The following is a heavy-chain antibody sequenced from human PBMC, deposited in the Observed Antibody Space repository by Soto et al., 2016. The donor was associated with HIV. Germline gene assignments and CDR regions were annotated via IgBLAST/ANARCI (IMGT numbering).Heavy chain of an antibody. V-gene: IGHV3-23*01. CDR1: GFTFSTYA. D-gene: IGHD6-19*01. CDR2: ISLNGGST. J-gene: IGHJ4*02. Sequence: EVQLLESGGGLVQPGGSLRTSCAASGFTFSTYAMNWVRQAPGKGLEWVSTISLNGGSTYYADSVKGRFTISRDNFKNTLYLQMNSLRAEDTAVYYCAKFRAAVADTWSDYWGQGTLVTVSS. CDR3: AKFRAAVADTWSDY.